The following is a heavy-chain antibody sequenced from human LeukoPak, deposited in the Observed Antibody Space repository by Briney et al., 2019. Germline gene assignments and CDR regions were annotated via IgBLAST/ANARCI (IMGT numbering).Heavy chain of an antibody. Sequence: GGSLRLSXAASGFTFSSYSMNWLRQAPGKGLEWVSYISSSSSTIYYADSVKGRFTISRDNAKNSLYLQMNSLRAEDTAVYYCARDFRIVATTGDWGQGTLVTVSS. V-gene: IGHV3-48*01. CDR1: GFTFSSYS. CDR3: ARDFRIVATTGD. CDR2: ISSSSSTI. J-gene: IGHJ4*02. D-gene: IGHD1-26*01.